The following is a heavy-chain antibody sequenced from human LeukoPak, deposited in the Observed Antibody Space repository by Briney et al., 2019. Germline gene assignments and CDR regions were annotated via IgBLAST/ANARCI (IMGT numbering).Heavy chain of an antibody. D-gene: IGHD6-13*01. J-gene: IGHJ4*02. CDR3: ARGDKSSSWYFLDY. CDR2: IKQDGSDK. V-gene: IGHV3-7*01. CDR1: GFTLW. Sequence: GDSLPLSRPPSGFTLWMTWVRQAHGKGLGWGSKIKQDGSDKNYMDSVKGRFTISRDNAKTSLNLQVNSLRAEDTAVYYCARGDKSSSWYFLDYWGRGTLVTVSS.